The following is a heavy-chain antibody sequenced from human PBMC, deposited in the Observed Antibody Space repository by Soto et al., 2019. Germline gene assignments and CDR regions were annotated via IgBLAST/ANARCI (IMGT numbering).Heavy chain of an antibody. Sequence: SETLSLTCTVSGGSISSGGYYWSWIRQHPGKGLEWIGDINYSGSTYYNPSLKSRVTISVDTSKNQFSLKLSSVTAADTAVYYCARSGSALGYWGQGTLVTVSS. V-gene: IGHV4-31*03. CDR1: GGSISSGGYY. CDR3: ARSGSALGY. CDR2: INYSGST. J-gene: IGHJ4*02. D-gene: IGHD3-10*01.